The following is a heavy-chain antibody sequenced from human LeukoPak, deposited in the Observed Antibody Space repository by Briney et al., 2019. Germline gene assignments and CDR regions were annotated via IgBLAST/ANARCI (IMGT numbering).Heavy chain of an antibody. V-gene: IGHV4-34*01. D-gene: IGHD3-10*01. CDR1: GGSFSGYY. CDR3: ARDPYGSGSYRFDY. Sequence: PSETLSLTCAVYGGSFSGYYWSWIRQPPGKGLEWIGEINHSGSTNYNPSLKSRVTISVDTSKNQFSLKLSSVTAADTAVYYCARDPYGSGSYRFDYWGQGTLVTVSS. J-gene: IGHJ4*02. CDR2: INHSGST.